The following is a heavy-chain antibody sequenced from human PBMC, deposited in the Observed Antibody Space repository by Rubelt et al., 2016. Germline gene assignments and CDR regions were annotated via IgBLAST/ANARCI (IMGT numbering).Heavy chain of an antibody. V-gene: IGHV1-58*01. CDR3: AADIDIRGYFDY. CDR2: IVVGSGNT. CDR1: GFTFTSSA. Sequence: QLVQSGAEVKKPGTSVKVSCKASGFTFTSSAVQWVRQARGQRLEWIGWIVVGSGNTNYAQKFQERVTITRDMSTSTAYMELSSLRSEDTAVYCCAADIDIRGYFDYWGQGTLVTVSS. D-gene: IGHD1-26*01. J-gene: IGHJ4*02.